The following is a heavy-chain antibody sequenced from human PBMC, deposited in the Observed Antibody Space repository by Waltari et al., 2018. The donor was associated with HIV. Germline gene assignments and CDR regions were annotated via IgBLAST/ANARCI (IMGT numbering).Heavy chain of an antibody. CDR2: IKQDGSEK. Sequence: EVQLVESGGGLVQPGGSLRISCAVSGLTFSSYWMSWVRHTPGNGLEWVANIKQDGSEKYYVDSVKGRFIISRDNAKNSLYLQMNSLRAEDTAVYYCATEMGATNCWGQGALVTVSS. CDR1: GLTFSSYW. D-gene: IGHD1-26*01. CDR3: ATEMGATNC. J-gene: IGHJ4*02. V-gene: IGHV3-7*01.